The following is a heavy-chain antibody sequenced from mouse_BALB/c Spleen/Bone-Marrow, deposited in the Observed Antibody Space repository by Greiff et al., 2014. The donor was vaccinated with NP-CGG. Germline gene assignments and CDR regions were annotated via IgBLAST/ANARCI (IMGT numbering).Heavy chain of an antibody. CDR1: GFSLTSYG. J-gene: IGHJ2*01. V-gene: IGHV2-9*02. D-gene: IGHD1-1*01. Sequence: LQESGPGLVAPSQSLSITCTVSGFSLTSYGVNWVRQPPGKGLEWLGVIWAGGSTNYNSALMSRMSIRKDNSKSQVFLKTNSLQTDDTAMYYCARNYGSSYFDYWGQGTTLTVSS. CDR3: ARNYGSSYFDY. CDR2: IWAGGST.